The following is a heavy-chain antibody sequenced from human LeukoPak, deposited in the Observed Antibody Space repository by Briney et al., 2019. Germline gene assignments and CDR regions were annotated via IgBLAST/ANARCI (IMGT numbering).Heavy chain of an antibody. Sequence: SETLSLTCTVSGGFISSYYWSWIRQPPGKGLEWIGSIYYSGSTYYNPSLKSRVTISVDTSKNQFSLKLSSVTAADTAVYYCARHKPQTYGSFDPWGQGTLVTVSS. CDR3: ARHKPQTYGSFDP. CDR1: GGFISSYY. V-gene: IGHV4-59*05. J-gene: IGHJ5*02. CDR2: IYYSGST. D-gene: IGHD1-14*01.